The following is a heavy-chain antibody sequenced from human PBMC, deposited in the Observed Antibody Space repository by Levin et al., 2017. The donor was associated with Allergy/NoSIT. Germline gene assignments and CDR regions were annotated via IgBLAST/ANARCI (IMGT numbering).Heavy chain of an antibody. D-gene: IGHD3-10*01. Sequence: GASVKVSCAASGFSFSYTYMNWVRQAPGKGLEWVGRVRSKTDGGTTDYAAPVRGRLSISRDDSKHTLYLQMSSLRTEDTAIYYCATMGIYTGKYFDYWGQGTPVTVSS. V-gene: IGHV3-15*01. CDR1: GFSFSYTY. J-gene: IGHJ4*02. CDR3: ATMGIYTGKYFDY. CDR2: VRSKTDGGTT.